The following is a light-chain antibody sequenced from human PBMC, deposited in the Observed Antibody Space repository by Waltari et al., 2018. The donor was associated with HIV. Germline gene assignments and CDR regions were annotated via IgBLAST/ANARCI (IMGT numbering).Light chain of an antibody. CDR1: PSVPNY. V-gene: IGKV3-11*01. CDR3: QQRNVWPPVT. J-gene: IGKJ5*01. Sequence: EIVLTQSPATLSLSPGERATLSCRASPSVPNYVAWYQRKPGQSPRLLIYLASNRATGIPDRFSGSGSGTDFTLTISRLEPDDSAVYYCQQRNVWPPVTFGQGTRLEIK. CDR2: LAS.